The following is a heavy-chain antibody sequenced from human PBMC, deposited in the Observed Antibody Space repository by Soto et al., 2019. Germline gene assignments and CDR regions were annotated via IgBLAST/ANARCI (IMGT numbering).Heavy chain of an antibody. Sequence: SETLSLTCTVSGGSISSYSWTWIRQPPGKGLEWIGHISYSGSTNYNPSLKSRVTISLDTSKNHFSLKLTSVTAADTAGYYCARVPARFGLGRHDYWGQGTLVAV. CDR1: GGSISSYS. CDR3: ARVPARFGLGRHDY. D-gene: IGHD3-3*01. CDR2: ISYSGST. J-gene: IGHJ4*02. V-gene: IGHV4-59*01.